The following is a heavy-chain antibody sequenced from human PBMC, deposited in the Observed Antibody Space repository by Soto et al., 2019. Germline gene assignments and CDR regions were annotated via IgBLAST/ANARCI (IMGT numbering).Heavy chain of an antibody. Sequence: SETLSLTCPVSGGSISSYYWSWIRQPPGKGLEWIGYIYYSGSTYYNPSLKSRVTISVDTSKNQFSLKLSSVTAADTAVYYCAREYSSSRNWFDPWGQGTLVTVSS. CDR2: IYYSGST. CDR1: GGSISSYY. J-gene: IGHJ5*02. CDR3: AREYSSSRNWFDP. V-gene: IGHV4-59*12. D-gene: IGHD6-6*01.